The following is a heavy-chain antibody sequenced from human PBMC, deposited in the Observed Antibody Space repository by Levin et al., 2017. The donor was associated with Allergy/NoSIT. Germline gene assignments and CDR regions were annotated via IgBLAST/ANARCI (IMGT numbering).Heavy chain of an antibody. CDR2: INWNSGSI. V-gene: IGHV3-9*01. CDR3: AKGYDSSGAHAFHI. Sequence: SLKISCAASGFTFDDYAMYWVRQAPGKGLEWVSGINWNSGSIAYADSVKGRFTISRDNAKNSLYLQMNSLRAEDTALYYCAKGYDSSGAHAFHIWGQGTMVTVSS. CDR1: GFTFDDYA. D-gene: IGHD3-22*01. J-gene: IGHJ3*02.